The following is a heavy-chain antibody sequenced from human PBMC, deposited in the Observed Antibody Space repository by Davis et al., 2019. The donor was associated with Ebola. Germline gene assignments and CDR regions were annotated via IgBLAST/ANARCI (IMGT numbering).Heavy chain of an antibody. V-gene: IGHV3-23*01. CDR3: ARDSYDDYVDTLDY. CDR2: ISSRGDRT. D-gene: IGHD4-17*01. J-gene: IGHJ4*02. Sequence: GESLKISCAAAGFTFDSHTLSWVRQAPGKGLEWVSGISSRGDRTYYAGSVKGRFTISRDNSQNTLYLQMNSLSAEDTAIYYCARDSYDDYVDTLDYWGQGTLVTVSS. CDR1: GFTFDSHT.